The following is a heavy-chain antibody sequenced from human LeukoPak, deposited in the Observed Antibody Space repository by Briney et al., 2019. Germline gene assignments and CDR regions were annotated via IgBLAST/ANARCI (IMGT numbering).Heavy chain of an antibody. CDR2: INTNTGNP. CDR3: ARGQSSSSHYYYYMDV. CDR1: GYTFTSYA. J-gene: IGHJ6*03. Sequence: ASVKVSCKASGYTFTSYAMNWVRQAPGQGLEWMGWINTNTGNPTYAQGFTGRFVFSLDTSVSTAYLQISSLKAEDTAVYYCARGQSSSSHYYYYMDVWGKGTTVTVSS. D-gene: IGHD6-6*01. V-gene: IGHV7-4-1*02.